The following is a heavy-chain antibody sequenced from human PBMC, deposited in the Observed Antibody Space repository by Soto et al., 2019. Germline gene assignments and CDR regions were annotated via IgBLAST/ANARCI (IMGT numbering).Heavy chain of an antibody. D-gene: IGHD4-17*01. V-gene: IGHV1-18*01. J-gene: IGHJ4*02. CDR3: ARDQVSPGDYGGFDY. CDR1: GYTFTSYG. CDR2: ISAYNGNT. Sequence: QVQLVQSGAEVKKPGASVKVSCKASGYTFTSYGISWVRQAPGQGLEWMGWISAYNGNTNYAQKLQGRVTMTTDTPTSTAYMELRSRRSDDTAVYYCARDQVSPGDYGGFDYWGQGTLVTVSS.